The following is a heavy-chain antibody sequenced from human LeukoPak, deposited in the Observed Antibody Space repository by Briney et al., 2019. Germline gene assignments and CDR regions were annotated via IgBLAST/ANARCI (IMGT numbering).Heavy chain of an antibody. J-gene: IGHJ4*02. CDR1: GFTFSTYW. CDR2: IKQDGSEK. Sequence: GGSLRLSCAASGFTFSTYWMSWVRQAPGKGLEWVANIKQDGSEKYYVDSVKGRFTISRDNAKNSLYLQMNSLRAEDTAVYYCARGNLFYESSGYYLDYWGQGTLVTVSA. V-gene: IGHV3-7*01. CDR3: ARGNLFYESSGYYLDY. D-gene: IGHD3-22*01.